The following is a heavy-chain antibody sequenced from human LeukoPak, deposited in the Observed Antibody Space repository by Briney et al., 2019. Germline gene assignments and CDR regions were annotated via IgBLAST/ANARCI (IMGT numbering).Heavy chain of an antibody. CDR1: GYSISSGYY. J-gene: IGHJ4*02. V-gene: IGHV4-38-2*02. D-gene: IGHD3-10*01. CDR3: ARKRSFDY. CDR2: IYHSGGT. Sequence: ETSETLSLTCTVSGYSISSGYYWGWIRQPPGKGLEWIGSIYHSGGTYYNPSLKSRVTISVDTSKNQFSLKLSSVTAADTAVYYCARKRSFDYWGQGTLVTVSS.